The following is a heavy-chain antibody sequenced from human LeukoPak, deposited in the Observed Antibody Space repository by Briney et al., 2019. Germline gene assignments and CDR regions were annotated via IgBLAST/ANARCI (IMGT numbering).Heavy chain of an antibody. D-gene: IGHD4-17*01. V-gene: IGHV1-2*02. J-gene: IGHJ4*02. CDR2: LNPNSGDT. Sequence: ASVTVSSPASGHAFTLPNMHWDRRAPGQGLEWMGWLNPNSGDTNYAQKFQGRVSMTRDSSISTAYMDLSDLRSDDTAVYSCARRGNIEKTTVSGCGDYWGQGTLVTVSS. CDR3: ARRGNIEKTTVSGCGDY. CDR1: GHAFTLPN.